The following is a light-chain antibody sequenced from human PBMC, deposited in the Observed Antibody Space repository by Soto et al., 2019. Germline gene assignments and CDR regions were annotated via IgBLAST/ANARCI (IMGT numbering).Light chain of an antibody. J-gene: IGKJ5*01. CDR3: QQRTNWPSST. CDR1: QSVRTY. CDR2: DAS. Sequence: EVVLTQSPATLSLSPGERATLSCRASQSVRTYSAWYQQKPGQAPRLLIHDASSRATGIPARFSGSGSGTDFTLTISSLEPEDFAVYYCQQRTNWPSSTFGQGTRLEI. V-gene: IGKV3-11*01.